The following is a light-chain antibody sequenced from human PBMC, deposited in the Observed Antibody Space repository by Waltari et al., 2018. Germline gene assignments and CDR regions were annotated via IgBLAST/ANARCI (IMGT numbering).Light chain of an antibody. CDR3: CSYAGTYTFV. Sequence: QAALTQPRSVSGSPGQSVTISCTGTSSDIGGYSYVSWYQQHPGTVPKLMIYEVNTRPSGVSDRFSGSKSGNTASLTISGLQAEDEADYYCCSYAGTYTFVFGSGTKLTVL. J-gene: IGLJ6*01. CDR2: EVN. CDR1: SSDIGGYSY. V-gene: IGLV2-11*01.